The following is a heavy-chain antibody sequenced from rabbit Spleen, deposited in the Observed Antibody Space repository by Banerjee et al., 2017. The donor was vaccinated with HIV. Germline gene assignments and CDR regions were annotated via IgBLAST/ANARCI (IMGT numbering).Heavy chain of an antibody. Sequence: QEQLEESGGDLVKPGASLTLTCIASGVSFSVSSYMCWVRQAPGKGLEWIACIEAGSSGFTYFASWAKGRFTISKTSSTTVTLQMTSLTAADTATYFCAREDVGGSVSLWGPGTLVT. V-gene: IGHV1S45*01. CDR1: GVSFSVSSY. J-gene: IGHJ4*01. CDR3: AREDVGGSVSL. D-gene: IGHD1-1*01. CDR2: IEAGSSGFT.